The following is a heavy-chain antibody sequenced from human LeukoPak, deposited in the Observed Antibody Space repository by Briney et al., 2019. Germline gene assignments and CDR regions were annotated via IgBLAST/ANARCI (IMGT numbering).Heavy chain of an antibody. Sequence: GASVKVSCEVSGYTLTELSMHWVRQAPGKGLGWRGGFDPEDGETIYAQKFQGRVTMTEDTSTDTAYMELSSLRSEDTAVYYCATEGYGSGSPVAPSSYNWFDPWGQGTLVTVSS. CDR3: ATEGYGSGSPVAPSSYNWFDP. J-gene: IGHJ5*02. V-gene: IGHV1-24*01. D-gene: IGHD3-10*01. CDR1: GYTLTELS. CDR2: FDPEDGET.